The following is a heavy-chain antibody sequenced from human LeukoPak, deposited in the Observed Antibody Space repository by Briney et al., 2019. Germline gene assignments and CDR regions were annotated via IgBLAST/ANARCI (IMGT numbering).Heavy chain of an antibody. CDR1: GDSIHSFY. CDR3: ARRKTRGGPIDS. CDR2: IYYSGST. Sequence: SETLSLTCTVSGDSIHSFYWSWVRQPPGKGLEWIGYIYYSGSTNYNPSLKSRITISVDTSKNQFSLRLSSVTAADTAIYYCARRKTRGGPIDSWGQGTLVTVSS. J-gene: IGHJ5*01. D-gene: IGHD3-16*01. V-gene: IGHV4-59*08.